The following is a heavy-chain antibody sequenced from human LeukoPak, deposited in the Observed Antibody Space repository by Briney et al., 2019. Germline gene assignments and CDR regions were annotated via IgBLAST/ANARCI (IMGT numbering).Heavy chain of an antibody. CDR3: ARDYSSWYYYNQTPLDY. CDR1: GFTFSSYG. J-gene: IGHJ4*02. D-gene: IGHD6-13*01. V-gene: IGHV3-21*01. CDR2: ISSSSSYI. Sequence: PGGTLRLSCAASGFTFSSYGMSWVRQAPGKGLEWVSSISSSSSYIYYADSVKGRFTISRDNAKNSLYLQMNSLRAEDTAVYYCARDYSSWYYYNQTPLDYWGQGTLVTVSS.